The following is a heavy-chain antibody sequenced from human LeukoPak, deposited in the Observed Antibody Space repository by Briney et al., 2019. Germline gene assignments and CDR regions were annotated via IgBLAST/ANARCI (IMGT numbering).Heavy chain of an antibody. V-gene: IGHV3-23*01. CDR3: AKVRANRFASFDY. CDR1: GFTFSSYG. J-gene: IGHJ4*02. CDR2: ISGSGGTT. Sequence: PGRSLRLSCAASGFTFSSYGMSWVRQAPGKGLEWVSGISGSGGTTYYADSVKGRFTISRDNSKITLYLQMNSLRAEDTAVYYCAKVRANRFASFDYWGQGTLVTVSS. D-gene: IGHD1/OR15-1a*01.